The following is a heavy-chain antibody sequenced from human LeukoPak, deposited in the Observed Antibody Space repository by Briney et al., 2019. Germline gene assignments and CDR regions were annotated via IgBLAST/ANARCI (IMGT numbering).Heavy chain of an antibody. CDR3: ARVSEGNDYVWGSYRYTDNWFDP. CDR2: IYYSGST. D-gene: IGHD3-16*02. Sequence: SETLSLTCTVSGGSISSYYWSWIRQPPGKGLEWIGYIYYSGSTNYNPSLKSRVTISVDTSKNQFSLKLSSVTAADTAVYYCARVSEGNDYVWGSYRYTDNWFDPWGQGTLVTVSS. J-gene: IGHJ5*02. V-gene: IGHV4-59*01. CDR1: GGSISSYY.